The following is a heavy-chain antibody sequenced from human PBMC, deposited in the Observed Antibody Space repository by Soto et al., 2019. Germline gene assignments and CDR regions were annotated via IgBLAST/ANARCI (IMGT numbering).Heavy chain of an antibody. CDR1: DGFITNTPYW. V-gene: IGHV4-4*02. Sequence: PSETLSLTCGVSDGFITNTPYWWSWVRQPPGKGLEWIGEIHHSGSTNYNPSLRSRVTMSVDTSKNQFSLKLNSLTAADAAVYYCAGGTDYRWVLWGQGTTVTVSS. D-gene: IGHD4-4*01. J-gene: IGHJ6*02. CDR2: IHHSGST. CDR3: AGGTDYRWVL.